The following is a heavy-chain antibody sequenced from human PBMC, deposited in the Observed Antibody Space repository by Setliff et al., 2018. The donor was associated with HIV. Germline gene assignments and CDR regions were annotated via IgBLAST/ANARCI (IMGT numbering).Heavy chain of an antibody. D-gene: IGHD1-1*01. V-gene: IGHV1-69*05. CDR3: ASSAGAVPTTAPYGDYYYYFYMDV. CDR1: GGIFSRFA. Sequence: SVKVSCKASGGIFSRFAFSWVRQAPGQGLEWMGGIIPIFGTPNYAQKFQGRVTITTDESTNTVYXELHSLTSEDTAIYYCASSAGAVPTTAPYGDYYYYFYMDVWGKGPTVTVSS. J-gene: IGHJ6*03. CDR2: IIPIFGTP.